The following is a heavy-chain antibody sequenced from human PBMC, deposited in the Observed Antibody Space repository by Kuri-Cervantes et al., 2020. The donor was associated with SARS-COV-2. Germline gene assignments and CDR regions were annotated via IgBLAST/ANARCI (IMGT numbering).Heavy chain of an antibody. CDR1: GFTVSSHY. Sequence: GESLKISCAASGFTVSSHYMSWVRQAPGKGLEWVSVIYSGGCTCYADSVKGRFTIFRDNSKNTLYLQMNSLRAEDTAVYYCAKDQNLDVVVVPAAWGQGSLVTVSS. J-gene: IGHJ5*02. CDR2: IYSGGCT. CDR3: AKDQNLDVVVVPAA. V-gene: IGHV3-53*01. D-gene: IGHD2-15*01.